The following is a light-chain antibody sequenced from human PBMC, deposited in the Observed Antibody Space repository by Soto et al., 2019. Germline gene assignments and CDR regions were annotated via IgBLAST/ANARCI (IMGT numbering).Light chain of an antibody. CDR3: SSYTGSIYV. Sequence: QPVLTQPASVSGSPGQSITISCTGTSSDIGYNNFVSWYQQQPGKAPKLLINEVSHRPSGISNRFSGSKSGNTASLTISGLQAEDEADYYCSSYTGSIYVFGTGTKLTVL. CDR2: EVS. CDR1: SSDIGYNNF. V-gene: IGLV2-14*01. J-gene: IGLJ1*01.